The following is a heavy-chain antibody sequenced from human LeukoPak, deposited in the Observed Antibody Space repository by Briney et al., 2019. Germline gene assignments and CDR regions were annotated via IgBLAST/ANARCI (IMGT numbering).Heavy chain of an antibody. CDR2: FYTSANT. Sequence: SDTLSLTCTVSGDSVSGYYGSWIRQPPGKGLEWVGYFYTSANTNYNPSLKSRVTMSVDTSKNQFSLKLTSVTAADTAVYYCARHGGYGSSAAYWGQGTLVTVSS. CDR3: ARHGGYGSSAAY. CDR1: GDSVSGYY. D-gene: IGHD6-6*01. V-gene: IGHV4-4*09. J-gene: IGHJ4*02.